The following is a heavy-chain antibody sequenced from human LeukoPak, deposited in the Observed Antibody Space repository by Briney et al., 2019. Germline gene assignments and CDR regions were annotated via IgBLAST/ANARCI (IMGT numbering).Heavy chain of an antibody. Sequence: SETLSLTRAVSGSSLSSDYYWGWVRQPPGKGLEWVGSIYRDETTYYNPSLKSRVTISLVTSKKQFSLMLASVTAADTAIYYCANADTEDFFDSWGQGVLVTVSS. J-gene: IGHJ4*02. CDR2: IYRDETT. CDR1: GSSLSSDYY. D-gene: IGHD2-8*01. V-gene: IGHV4-38-2*01. CDR3: ANADTEDFFDS.